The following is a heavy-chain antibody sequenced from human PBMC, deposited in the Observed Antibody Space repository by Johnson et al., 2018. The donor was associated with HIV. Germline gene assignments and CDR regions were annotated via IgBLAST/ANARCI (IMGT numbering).Heavy chain of an antibody. D-gene: IGHD5-24*01. V-gene: IGHV3-66*01. Sequence: VQLVESGGGLVQPGGSLRLSCAASGFTFSSYAMTWVRQAPGKGLEWVSLIYSGGSPYYADSVTGRFTISRDNSKNTLYLQMNSLRAEDTAVYYCARDGYNYAFDIWGQGTMVTVSS. CDR1: GFTFSSYA. CDR3: ARDGYNYAFDI. J-gene: IGHJ3*02. CDR2: IYSGGSP.